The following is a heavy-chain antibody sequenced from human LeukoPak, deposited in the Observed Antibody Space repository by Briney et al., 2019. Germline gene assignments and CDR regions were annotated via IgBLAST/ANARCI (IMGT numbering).Heavy chain of an antibody. V-gene: IGHV3-33*06. Sequence: PGGSLRLSCAASGFTFSYYVMHWVRRAPGKGLEGVAVIWCDGSNEYYADSVKGRFTISRDNSKNTLYLEMNSLRAEDTALYYCANEVRPNDYWGQGTLVTVSS. D-gene: IGHD1-1*01. CDR2: IWCDGSNE. CDR1: GFTFSYYV. J-gene: IGHJ4*02. CDR3: ANEVRPNDY.